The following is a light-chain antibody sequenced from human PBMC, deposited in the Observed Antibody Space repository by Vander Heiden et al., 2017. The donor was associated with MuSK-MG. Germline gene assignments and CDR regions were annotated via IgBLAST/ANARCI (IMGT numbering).Light chain of an antibody. CDR2: DVS. V-gene: IGLV2-14*03. CDR1: SSDVGGYNF. CDR3: GSYTSISTLV. Sequence: QSALTQPASVSGSPGQSITISCTGTSSDVGGYNFVSWYQQHPGKAPKLLIYDVSYRLSGVSNRFSGSKSGNTASLTISGLQAEDEADYYCGSYTSISTLVFGTGTKVTVL. J-gene: IGLJ1*01.